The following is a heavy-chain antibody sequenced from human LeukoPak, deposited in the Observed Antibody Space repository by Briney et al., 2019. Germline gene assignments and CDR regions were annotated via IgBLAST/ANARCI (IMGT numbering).Heavy chain of an antibody. D-gene: IGHD3-10*01. CDR2: ISGSGGST. V-gene: IGHV3-23*01. CDR1: GFTFSSYA. Sequence: SGGSLRLSCAASGFTFSSYAMSWVRQAPGKGLEWVSAISGSGGSTYYADSVKGRFTISRDNSKNPLYLQMNSLRAEDTAVYYCAKDMDTYYYGSGGLRIFDYWGQGTLVTVSS. CDR3: AKDMDTYYYGSGGLRIFDY. J-gene: IGHJ4*02.